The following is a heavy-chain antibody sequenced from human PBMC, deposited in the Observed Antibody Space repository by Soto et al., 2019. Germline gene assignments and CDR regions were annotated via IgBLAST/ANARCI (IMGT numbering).Heavy chain of an antibody. CDR3: ARILGDSSGGGARFAP. Sequence: QVTLKESGPVLVKPTETLTLTCTVSGFSLSNARMGVSWIRQHPGKALEWLAHIFSNDEKSYITSLKSRLTISKDTSKSQVGLTMTNMDPVDTATYYCARILGDSSGGGARFAPWGQGTLVTVSS. D-gene: IGHD6-19*01. V-gene: IGHV2-26*01. CDR1: GFSLSNARMG. J-gene: IGHJ5*02. CDR2: IFSNDEK.